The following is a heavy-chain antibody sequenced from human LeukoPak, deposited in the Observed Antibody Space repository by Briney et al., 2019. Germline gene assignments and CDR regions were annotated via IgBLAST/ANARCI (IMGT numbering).Heavy chain of an antibody. D-gene: IGHD3-3*01. Sequence: GGSLRLSCAASGFTFTSYAMSWVRQAPGKGLEWVSGISGSGGSTYFADSVKGRFAISRDNSKNTLYLQLNSLRAEDTAEYYCAKDKHITRPDYGMDVWGQGTTVTVSS. J-gene: IGHJ6*02. CDR1: GFTFTSYA. CDR2: ISGSGGST. CDR3: AKDKHITRPDYGMDV. V-gene: IGHV3-23*01.